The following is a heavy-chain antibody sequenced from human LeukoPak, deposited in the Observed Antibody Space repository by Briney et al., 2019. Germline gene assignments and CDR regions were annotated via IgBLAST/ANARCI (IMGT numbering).Heavy chain of an antibody. CDR2: IFYSGST. Sequence: SETLSLTCTVSGGSISSSSFHWGWIRQPPGKGLEWIGTIFYSGSTYYNPSLKSRVTISVDTSKNQFSLKLSSVTAADTAVYYCARHGGSWTFDYWGQGTLVTVSS. V-gene: IGHV4-39*01. J-gene: IGHJ4*02. CDR3: ARHGGSWTFDY. CDR1: GGSISSSSFH. D-gene: IGHD6-13*01.